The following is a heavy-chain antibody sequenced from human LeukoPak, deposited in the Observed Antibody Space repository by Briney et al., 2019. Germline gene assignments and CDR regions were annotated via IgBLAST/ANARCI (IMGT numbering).Heavy chain of an antibody. CDR2: IYYSRST. CDR3: ASMDSSGWYYFDY. Sequence: SETLSLTCTVSGGSIRSYYWNWIRQPPGKGLEWIGYIYYSRSTNYNPSLKSRVTISVDTSKNQFSLRLSSVTAADTAVYYCASMDSSGWYYFDYWGQGTLVTVSS. J-gene: IGHJ4*02. D-gene: IGHD6-19*01. V-gene: IGHV4-59*01. CDR1: GGSIRSYY.